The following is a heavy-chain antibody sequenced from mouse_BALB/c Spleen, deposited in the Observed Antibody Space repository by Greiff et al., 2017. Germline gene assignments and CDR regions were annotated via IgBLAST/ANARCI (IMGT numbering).Heavy chain of an antibody. V-gene: IGHV1-52*01. CDR1: GYTFTSYW. J-gene: IGHJ4*01. CDR3: ARDPNYYGSSSYAMDY. D-gene: IGHD1-1*01. CDR2: IDPYDSET. Sequence: QVQLQQPGAELVRPGASVKLSCKASGYTFTSYWMHWVKQRPEQGLEWIGRIDPYDSETHYNQKFKDKAILTVDKSASTAYMKLSSLTSEDSAVYYFARDPNYYGSSSYAMDYWGQGTAVTVS.